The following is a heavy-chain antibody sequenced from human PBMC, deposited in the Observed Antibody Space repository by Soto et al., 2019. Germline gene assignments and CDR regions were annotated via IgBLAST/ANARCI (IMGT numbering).Heavy chain of an antibody. J-gene: IGHJ4*01. CDR2: INPNSGGT. D-gene: IGHD3-3*01. CDR3: ARRAYYDFLSGYVGLDY. Sequence: GASVKVSCKASGYTFTGYYMHWVRQAPGQGLEWMGWINPNSGGTNYAQKFQGRVTMTRDTSISTAYMELGRLRSDDTAVYYCARRAYYDFLSGYVGLDYWGHGTLVTVSS. V-gene: IGHV1-2*02. CDR1: GYTFTGYY.